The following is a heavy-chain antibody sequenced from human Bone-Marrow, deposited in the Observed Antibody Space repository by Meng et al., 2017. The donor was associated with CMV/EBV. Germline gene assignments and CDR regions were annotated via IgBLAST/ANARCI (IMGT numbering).Heavy chain of an antibody. CDR3: ARGLRAAAAHDAFDS. CDR2: IGTAGDT. Sequence: GGSLRLSCAASGFIFSNYDMHWVRQATGKGLEWVSTIGTAGDTYYPGSVKGRFTVSRENAKNSLYLQMNSLRAGDTAVYYCARGLRAAAAHDAFDSWGQGTMVTVSS. CDR1: GFIFSNYD. D-gene: IGHD6-13*01. V-gene: IGHV3-13*01. J-gene: IGHJ3*02.